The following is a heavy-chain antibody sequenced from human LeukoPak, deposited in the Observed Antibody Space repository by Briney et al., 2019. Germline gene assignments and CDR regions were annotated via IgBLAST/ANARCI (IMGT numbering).Heavy chain of an antibody. CDR2: IKEDGTQR. V-gene: IGHV3-7*01. D-gene: IGHD4-23*01. CDR3: VRGGWELDY. Sequence: GGSLRLSCAASGFTFKNHWMAWVRLAPGKGLEWVAHIKEDGTQRYYVDSVKGRFTISRDDAKNLLYLQMNTLTDEGTAVYYCVRGGWELDYWGQGILVTVSS. CDR1: GFTFKNHW. J-gene: IGHJ4*02.